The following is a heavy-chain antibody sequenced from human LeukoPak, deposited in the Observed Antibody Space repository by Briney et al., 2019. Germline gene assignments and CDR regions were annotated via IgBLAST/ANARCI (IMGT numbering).Heavy chain of an antibody. Sequence: SGTLSLTCAVSGGSISSSNWWSWVRQPPGKGLEWIGEIYHSGSTNYNPSLESRVTISVDKSKNQFSLKLSSVTAADTAVYYCARDTRSIAVRNVGLDYWGQGTLVTVSS. CDR2: IYHSGST. V-gene: IGHV4-4*02. CDR3: ARDTRSIAVRNVGLDY. CDR1: GGSISSSNW. D-gene: IGHD1-26*01. J-gene: IGHJ4*02.